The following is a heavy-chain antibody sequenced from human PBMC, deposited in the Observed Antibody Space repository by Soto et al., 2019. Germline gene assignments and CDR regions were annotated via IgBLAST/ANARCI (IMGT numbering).Heavy chain of an antibody. CDR3: ARDAGGSGWYL. Sequence: PGGSLRLSCGASGFSFSTYWMSWVRQAPGKGLEWVANINLDGSEKHYVDSVKGRFTISRDNAKNSLYLQLNSLRAEDTAVYYCARDAGGSGWYLWGRGTLVTVSS. D-gene: IGHD6-13*01. V-gene: IGHV3-7*05. CDR2: INLDGSEK. CDR1: GFSFSTYW. J-gene: IGHJ5*02.